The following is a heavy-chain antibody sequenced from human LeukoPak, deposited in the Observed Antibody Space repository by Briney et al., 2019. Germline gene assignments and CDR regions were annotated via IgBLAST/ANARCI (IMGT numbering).Heavy chain of an antibody. V-gene: IGHV3-21*01. CDR2: ISSSSSYI. D-gene: IGHD6-19*01. CDR3: ARVSSGYWFDP. CDR1: RFSFSSYS. Sequence: GGSLRLSCAASRFSFSSYSMNWVRQAPGKGLEWVSSISSSSSYIYYADSVKGRFTISRDNAKNSLYLQMNSLRAEDTAVYYCARVSSGYWFDPWGQGTLVTVSS. J-gene: IGHJ5*02.